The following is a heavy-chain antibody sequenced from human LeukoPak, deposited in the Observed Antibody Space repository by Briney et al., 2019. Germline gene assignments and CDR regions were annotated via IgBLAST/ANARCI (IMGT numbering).Heavy chain of an antibody. V-gene: IGHV1-46*01. CDR2: INPSGGTK. D-gene: IGHD1-1*01. J-gene: IGHJ4*02. Sequence: ASVKVSCKASGYTFTTYYLHWVRQAPGQGLEWMGIINPSGGTKTYAQNFQGRVTMTRDTSTSTAYMEVSRLRSDDTAVYYCARDGNFDYWGQGTLVTVSS. CDR3: ARDGNFDY. CDR1: GYTFTTYY.